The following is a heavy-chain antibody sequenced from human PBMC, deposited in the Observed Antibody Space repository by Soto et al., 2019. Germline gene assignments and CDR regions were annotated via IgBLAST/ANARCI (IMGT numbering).Heavy chain of an antibody. CDR1: GGSMSSHY. CDR2: IHYSGST. V-gene: IGHV4-59*11. D-gene: IGHD6-19*01. J-gene: IGHJ4*02. Sequence: QMQLHESGPGLVKSSETLSLTGTVSGGSMSSHYWSWIRQPPGKGLEWIGYIHYSGSTYYNPSLKTRVTISVDATKNQFSLRLSSVTAADTAVYYCARGGWSLDDWGQGTLVTVSS. CDR3: ARGGWSLDD.